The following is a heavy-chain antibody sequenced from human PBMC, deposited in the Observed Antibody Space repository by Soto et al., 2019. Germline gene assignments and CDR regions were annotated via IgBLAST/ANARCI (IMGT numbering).Heavy chain of an antibody. CDR3: ARRIRYGSGGYYYYGMDV. J-gene: IGHJ6*02. D-gene: IGHD3-10*01. CDR2: INAGNGNT. Sequence: QVQLVQSGAEVKKPGASVKVSCKASGYTFTSYAMHWVRQAPGQRLEWMGWINAGNGNTKYSQKFQGRVTITRDTSASTAYMELSSLRSEDTAVYYCARRIRYGSGGYYYYGMDVWGQGTTVTVSS. CDR1: GYTFTSYA. V-gene: IGHV1-3*01.